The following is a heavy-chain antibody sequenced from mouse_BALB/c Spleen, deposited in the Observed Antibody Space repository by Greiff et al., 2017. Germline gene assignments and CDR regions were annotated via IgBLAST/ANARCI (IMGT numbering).Heavy chain of an antibody. CDR3: TRYAVVRAMDY. V-gene: IGHV6-6*02. Sequence: EVQLVESGGGLVQPGGSMKLSCVASGFTFSNYWMNWVRQSPEKGLEWVAEIRLKSNNYATHYAESVKGRFTISRDDSKSSVYLQMNNLRAEDTGIYYCTRYAVVRAMDYWGQGTSVTVSS. D-gene: IGHD1-1*01. J-gene: IGHJ4*01. CDR2: IRLKSNNYAT. CDR1: GFTFSNYW.